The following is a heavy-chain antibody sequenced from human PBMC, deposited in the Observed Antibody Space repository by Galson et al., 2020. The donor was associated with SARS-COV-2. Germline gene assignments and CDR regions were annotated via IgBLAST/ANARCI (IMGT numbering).Heavy chain of an antibody. CDR1: GDSISGYY. J-gene: IGHJ3*02. V-gene: IGHV4-59*08. D-gene: IGHD5-12*01. CDR3: ARHGSVATIISEHFDI. CDR2: IYYIGST. Sequence: SETLSLTCTVSGDSISGYYWNWIRQPPGKGLEWIGYIYYIGSTNYNPSLKSRVTISVDTSNNQFSLKLISVTAADTSVYYCARHGSVATIISEHFDIWGQVTMVTVSS.